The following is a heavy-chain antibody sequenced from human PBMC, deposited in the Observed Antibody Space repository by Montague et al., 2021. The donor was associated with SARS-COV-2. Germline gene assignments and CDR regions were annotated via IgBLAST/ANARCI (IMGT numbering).Heavy chain of an antibody. D-gene: IGHD5-12*01. V-gene: IGHV4-34*01. J-gene: IGHJ4*02. CDR2: INHSGYT. CDR3: ASAPRYSFGYWAY. Sequence: SETLSLTCAVHGASSSNYYWSWIRQSPGKGLEWAGEINHSGYTDXXPSLESRLTISLDSSKKQFSLKMTSVTAADTALYYCASAPRYSFGYWAYWGQGTLVSVSS. CDR1: GASSSNYY.